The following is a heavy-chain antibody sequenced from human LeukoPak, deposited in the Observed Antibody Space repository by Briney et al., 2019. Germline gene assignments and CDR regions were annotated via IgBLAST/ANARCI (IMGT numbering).Heavy chain of an antibody. J-gene: IGHJ2*01. Sequence: PSETLSLTCTVSGGSIFNYYWPWIRQSPGKGLEWVGYVYANGITAYNPSLVSRGSMSIDTSRSQFSLRQSSVTAADTATYYCARRVYYDTSGYHPTAGYFDLWGRGTLVSVSS. CDR2: VYANGIT. CDR1: GGSIFNYY. CDR3: ARRVYYDTSGYHPTAGYFDL. V-gene: IGHV4-4*08. D-gene: IGHD3-22*01.